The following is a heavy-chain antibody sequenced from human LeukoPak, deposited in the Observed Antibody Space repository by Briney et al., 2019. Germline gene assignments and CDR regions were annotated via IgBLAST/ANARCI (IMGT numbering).Heavy chain of an antibody. Sequence: GGSLRLSCAASGFTFDDHGMSWVRQVPGKGLEWVSGIKWDGGSTGYADSVKGRFTISRDNSKNTLYLQMNSLRAEDTAVYYCARGRSGYYLDYWGQGTLVTVSS. J-gene: IGHJ4*02. V-gene: IGHV3-20*04. CDR3: ARGRSGYYLDY. CDR1: GFTFDDHG. D-gene: IGHD3-3*01. CDR2: IKWDGGST.